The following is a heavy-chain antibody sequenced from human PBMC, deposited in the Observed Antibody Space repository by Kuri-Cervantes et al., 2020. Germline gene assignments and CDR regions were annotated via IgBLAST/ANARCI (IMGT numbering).Heavy chain of an antibody. CDR2: ISAYNGDT. CDR3: ARNIGGIIAYSSGWYWFDP. J-gene: IGHJ5*02. Sequence: ASVKVSCKASGYTFTRYGISWVRQAPGQGLEWMGWISAYNGDTNYVQKLQGRVTMTTDTSTSTAYMELRSLRSDDTAVYYCARNIGGIIAYSSGWYWFDPWGQGTLVTVSS. D-gene: IGHD6-19*01. CDR1: GYTFTRYG. V-gene: IGHV1-18*01.